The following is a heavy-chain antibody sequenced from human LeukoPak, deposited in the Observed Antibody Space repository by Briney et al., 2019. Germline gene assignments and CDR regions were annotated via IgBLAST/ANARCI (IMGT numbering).Heavy chain of an antibody. Sequence: ASVKVSCKASGCTFTSYDINWVRQATGQGLEWMGWMNPNSGNTGYAQKFQGRVTITRNTSISTAYMELSSLRSEDTAVYYCARRSGSPPDVFDIWGQGTMVTVSS. V-gene: IGHV1-8*03. CDR2: MNPNSGNT. D-gene: IGHD1-26*01. J-gene: IGHJ3*02. CDR3: ARRSGSPPDVFDI. CDR1: GCTFTSYD.